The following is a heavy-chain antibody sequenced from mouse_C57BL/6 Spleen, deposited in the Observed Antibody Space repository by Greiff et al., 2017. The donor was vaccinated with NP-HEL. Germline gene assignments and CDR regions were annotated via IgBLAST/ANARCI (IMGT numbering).Heavy chain of an antibody. CDR3: AREGGGPSFDY. CDR2: ISDGGSYT. V-gene: IGHV5-4*01. CDR1: GFTFSSYA. J-gene: IGHJ2*01. Sequence: EVQVVESGGGLVKPGGSLKLSCAASGFTFSSYAMSWVRQTPEKRLEWVATISDGGSYTYYPDNVKGRFTISRDNAKNNLYLQMSHLKSEDTAMYYCAREGGGPSFDYWGQGTTLTVSS.